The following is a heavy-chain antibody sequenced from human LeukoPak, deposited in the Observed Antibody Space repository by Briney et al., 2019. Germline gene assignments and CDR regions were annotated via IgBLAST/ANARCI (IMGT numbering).Heavy chain of an antibody. CDR1: GFTFSDYS. CDR2: IGISSGNT. Sequence: GSLRLSCAAAGFTFSDYSMNWVRQAPGKGPEWISYIGISSGNTKYADSVKGRFTISGDNAKNSLYLQMTSLRVEDTAVYYCARDHNYAFDNWGQGTLVTVSS. V-gene: IGHV3-48*04. D-gene: IGHD1-1*01. J-gene: IGHJ4*02. CDR3: ARDHNYAFDN.